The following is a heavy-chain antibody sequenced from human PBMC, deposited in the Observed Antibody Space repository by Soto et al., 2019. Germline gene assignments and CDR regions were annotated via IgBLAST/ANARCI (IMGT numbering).Heavy chain of an antibody. V-gene: IGHV4-31*03. CDR2: IYYSGST. Sequence: SETLPLTCTVSGGSISSGVYYWSWIRQHPGKGLEWIGYIYYSGSTYYNPSLKSRVTISVDTSKNQFSLKLSSVTAADTAVYYCARGSVVAATLFDYWGQGTLVTVSS. J-gene: IGHJ4*02. D-gene: IGHD2-15*01. CDR1: GGSISSGVYY. CDR3: ARGSVVAATLFDY.